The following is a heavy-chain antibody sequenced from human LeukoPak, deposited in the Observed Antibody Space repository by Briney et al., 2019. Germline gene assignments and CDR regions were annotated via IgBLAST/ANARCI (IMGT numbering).Heavy chain of an antibody. CDR3: AKDFGYSYGYSDY. Sequence: PGGSLRLSCAASGFIFSTYGMYWVRQAPGKGLEWVAFIRYDGSNKYYADSVKSRFTISKDISENTLYLQMNSLTPEDTAIYYCAKDFGYSYGYSDYWGQGTLVTVSS. CDR1: GFIFSTYG. V-gene: IGHV3-30*02. CDR2: IRYDGSNK. J-gene: IGHJ4*02. D-gene: IGHD5-18*01.